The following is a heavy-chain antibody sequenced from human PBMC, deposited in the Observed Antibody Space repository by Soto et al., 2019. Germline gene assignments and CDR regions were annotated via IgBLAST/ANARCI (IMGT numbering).Heavy chain of an antibody. CDR2: ISYDGSNK. CDR3: ATGGTMVRGVILDWFDP. Sequence: QVQLVESGGGVVQPGRSLRLSCAASGFTFSSYGMHWVRQAPGKGLEWVAVISYDGSNKYYADSVKGRLTISRDNSKMELCMQMTSLRAEDKAACYCATGGTMVRGVILDWFDPGGECTLVTVSS. V-gene: IGHV3-30*03. J-gene: IGHJ5*02. D-gene: IGHD3-10*01. CDR1: GFTFSSYG.